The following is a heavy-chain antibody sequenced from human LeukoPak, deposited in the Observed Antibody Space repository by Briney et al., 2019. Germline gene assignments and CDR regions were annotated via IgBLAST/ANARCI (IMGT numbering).Heavy chain of an antibody. Sequence: GGSLRLSCAASGFTFSSYAMSWVRQAPGKGLEWLSSISGSGSSTYYADSVKGRLTISRDNSKNMLYLQMISLRADDTAVYFCAKVDGITIFEVFDYWGQGTLVTVSS. V-gene: IGHV3-23*01. CDR1: GFTFSSYA. CDR3: AKVDGITIFEVFDY. CDR2: ISGSGSST. J-gene: IGHJ4*02. D-gene: IGHD3-3*01.